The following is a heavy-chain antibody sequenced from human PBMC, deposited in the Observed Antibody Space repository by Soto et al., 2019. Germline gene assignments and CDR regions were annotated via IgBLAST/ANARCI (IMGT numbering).Heavy chain of an antibody. CDR2: ISGSGGST. CDR3: AKDPIVVVPAAQNLFDYYYYYGMDV. D-gene: IGHD2-2*01. CDR1: GFTFSSYA. Sequence: EVQLLESGGGLVQPGGSLRLSCAASGFTFSSYAMSWVRQAPGKGLEWVSAISGSGGSTYYADSVKGRFTISRDNSKNTLYLQMNSLRAEDTAVYYCAKDPIVVVPAAQNLFDYYYYYGMDVWGQGTTVTVSS. J-gene: IGHJ6*02. V-gene: IGHV3-23*01.